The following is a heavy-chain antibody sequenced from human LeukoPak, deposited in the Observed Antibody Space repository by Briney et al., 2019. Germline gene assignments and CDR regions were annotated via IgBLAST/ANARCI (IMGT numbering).Heavy chain of an antibody. CDR2: INHSGST. Sequence: PSETLSLTCAVYGGSFSGYYWSWIRQPPGKGLEWIGEINHSGSTNYNPSLKSRVTISVDTSKNQFSLKLSSVTAADTAVYYCARASKYGSGSYYQDYYYYYMDVWGKGTTVTISS. D-gene: IGHD3-10*01. J-gene: IGHJ6*03. CDR1: GGSFSGYY. V-gene: IGHV4-34*01. CDR3: ARASKYGSGSYYQDYYYYYMDV.